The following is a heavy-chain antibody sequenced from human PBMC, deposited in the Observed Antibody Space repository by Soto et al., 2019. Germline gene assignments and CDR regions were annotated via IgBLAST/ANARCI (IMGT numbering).Heavy chain of an antibody. CDR1: GASIRSTDYY. J-gene: IGHJ5*02. D-gene: IGHD2-21*02. Sequence: SETLSLTCTVSGASIRSTDYYWSWIRQAPGKGLEWIGYVYYTGSTYYNPSLMSRLTISVDTSKNQFSLKLTSVTAAETAVYYCVRTAREGAVAPHWFDRWGQGTQGTVSS. CDR3: VRTAREGAVAPHWFDR. V-gene: IGHV4-30-4*01. CDR2: VYYTGST.